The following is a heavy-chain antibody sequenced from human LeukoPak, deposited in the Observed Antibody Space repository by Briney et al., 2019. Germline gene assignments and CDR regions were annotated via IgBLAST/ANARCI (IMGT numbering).Heavy chain of an antibody. J-gene: IGHJ4*02. D-gene: IGHD6-19*01. V-gene: IGHV4-4*02. CDR2: IYHSGST. Sequence: PSGTLSLTCAVSGGSISSSNWWSWVRQPPGKGLEWIGEIYHSGSTNYNPSLKSRVTISVDKSKNQFSLKLSSVTAADTAVYYCARDLDEAVAGLDYWGQGTLVTVSS. CDR1: GGSISSSNW. CDR3: ARDLDEAVAGLDY.